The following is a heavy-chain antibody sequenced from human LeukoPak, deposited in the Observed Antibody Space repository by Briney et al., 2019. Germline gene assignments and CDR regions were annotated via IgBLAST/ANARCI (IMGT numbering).Heavy chain of an antibody. J-gene: IGHJ4*02. D-gene: IGHD6-13*01. V-gene: IGHV4-59*08. CDR3: ARHLDIAASGTFDY. Sequence: SETLSLTCTVSGGSISSHYWSWIRQPPGKGLEWIGYIYYSGSTNYKPSLKSRVTISVDTSKNQFSLKLTSVTAADTAVYYCARHLDIAASGTFDYWGQGTLVTVSS. CDR1: GGSISSHY. CDR2: IYYSGST.